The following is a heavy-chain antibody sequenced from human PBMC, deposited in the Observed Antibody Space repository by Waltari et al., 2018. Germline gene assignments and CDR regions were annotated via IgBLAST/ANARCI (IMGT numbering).Heavy chain of an antibody. CDR2: INHSGST. CDR1: GGSFSGYY. CDR3: ARAAWSPEPDYYYYMDV. D-gene: IGHD1-26*01. J-gene: IGHJ6*03. V-gene: IGHV4-34*02. Sequence: QVRLQQWGAGLLKPSETLSLTCAVYGGSFSGYYWSWIRQPPGKGLEWIGEINHSGSTNYNPSLKSRVTISVDTSKNHFSLKLSSVTAADTAVYYCARAAWSPEPDYYYYMDVWGKGTTVTVSS.